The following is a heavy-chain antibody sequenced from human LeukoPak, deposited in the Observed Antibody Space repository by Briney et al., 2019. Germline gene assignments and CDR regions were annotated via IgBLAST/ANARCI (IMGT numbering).Heavy chain of an antibody. Sequence: GGSLRLSCAASGFTFSSYWMHWVRQAPGKGLVWVSRINSDGSSTKYADSVKGRFTISRDNARNTLYVQMNNLRAEDTAVYYCARVDPKAPGDYSWGRGTLVTVSS. D-gene: IGHD2-2*03. J-gene: IGHJ4*02. V-gene: IGHV3-74*01. CDR3: ARVDPKAPGDYS. CDR1: GFTFSSYW. CDR2: INSDGSST.